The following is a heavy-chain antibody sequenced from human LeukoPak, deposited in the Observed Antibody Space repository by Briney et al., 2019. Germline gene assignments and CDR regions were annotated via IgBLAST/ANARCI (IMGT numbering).Heavy chain of an antibody. J-gene: IGHJ4*02. Sequence: GGSLRLSCAASGLTFSSYWMNWARQAPGKGLEWVANIKKDGSETYYVDSVKGRFTISRDNAKNSLYLQMNSLRAEDTAMYYCARGRYSGTTYYFDYWGQGTLVTVSS. CDR3: ARGRYSGTTYYFDY. V-gene: IGHV3-7*03. D-gene: IGHD5-12*01. CDR2: IKKDGSET. CDR1: GLTFSSYW.